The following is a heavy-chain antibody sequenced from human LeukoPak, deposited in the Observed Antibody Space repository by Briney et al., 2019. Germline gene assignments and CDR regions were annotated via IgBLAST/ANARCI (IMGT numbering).Heavy chain of an antibody. CDR2: IYYSGDT. Sequence: SETLSLTCTVSGGSISSTSYYWGWIRQPPGKGLEWIGSIYYSGDTYYTPSPKSRVTISVDTSKNQFSLKLISVTAADTAVYFCARQSAVAGTQWFDPWGQGILVTVSS. CDR3: ARQSAVAGTQWFDP. CDR1: GGSISSTSYY. D-gene: IGHD6-19*01. J-gene: IGHJ5*02. V-gene: IGHV4-39*01.